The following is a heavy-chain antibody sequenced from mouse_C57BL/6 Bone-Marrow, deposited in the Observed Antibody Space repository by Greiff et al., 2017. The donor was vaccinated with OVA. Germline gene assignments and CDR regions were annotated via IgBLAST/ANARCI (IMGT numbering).Heavy chain of an antibody. CDR3: ARQASFITTVVALYYYAMDY. Sequence: EVQLQESGGGLVQPGGSLKLSCAASGFTFSDYYMYWVRQTPEKRLEWVGYISNGGGSTYYPDTVKGGLTISRDNAKNTLYLQMSRLKSEDTAMYYCARQASFITTVVALYYYAMDYWGQGTSVTVSS. V-gene: IGHV5-12*01. J-gene: IGHJ4*01. CDR2: ISNGGGST. D-gene: IGHD1-1*01. CDR1: GFTFSDYY.